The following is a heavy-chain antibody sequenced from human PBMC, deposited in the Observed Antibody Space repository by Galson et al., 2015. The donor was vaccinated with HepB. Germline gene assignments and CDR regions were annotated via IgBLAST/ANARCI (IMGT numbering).Heavy chain of an antibody. V-gene: IGHV4-39*01. CDR1: GGSISSSSYY. Sequence: LSLTCTVSGGSISSSSYYWGWIRQPPGKGLEWIGSIYYSGSTYYNPSLKSRVTISVDTSKNQFSLKLSSVTAADTAVYYCARHEARITMIVVVITSWYFDLWGRGTLVTVSS. D-gene: IGHD3-22*01. CDR2: IYYSGST. J-gene: IGHJ2*01. CDR3: ARHEARITMIVVVITSWYFDL.